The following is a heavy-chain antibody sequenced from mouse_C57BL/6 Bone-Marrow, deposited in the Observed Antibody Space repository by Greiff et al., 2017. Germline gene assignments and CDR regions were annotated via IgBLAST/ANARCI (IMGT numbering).Heavy chain of an antibody. CDR1: GFTFSSYA. J-gene: IGHJ1*03. CDR3: ARGVYYDYDGYFDV. D-gene: IGHD2-4*01. V-gene: IGHV5-4*03. CDR2: ISDGCSYT. Sequence: EVKLVESGGGLVKPGGSLKLSCAASGFTFSSYAMSWVRQTPEKRLEWVATISDGCSYTYYPDNVKGRFTISRDNAKNNLYLQMSHLKSEDTAMYYCARGVYYDYDGYFDVWGTGTTVTVSS.